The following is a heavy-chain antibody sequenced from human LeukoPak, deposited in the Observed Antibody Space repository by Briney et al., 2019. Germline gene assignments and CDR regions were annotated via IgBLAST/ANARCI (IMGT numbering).Heavy chain of an antibody. CDR3: AREGTAGRYYFDY. J-gene: IGHJ4*02. Sequence: ASVKVSCKASGYKFISYGITRARQERGQGLDWMGWISANNGNTNYAQKLQGRVTVTTDTSTSIAYMELRSLRSDDTAVYYCAREGTAGRYYFDYWGQGTLVTVSS. V-gene: IGHV1-18*01. CDR2: ISANNGNT. CDR1: GYKFISYG. D-gene: IGHD3-10*01.